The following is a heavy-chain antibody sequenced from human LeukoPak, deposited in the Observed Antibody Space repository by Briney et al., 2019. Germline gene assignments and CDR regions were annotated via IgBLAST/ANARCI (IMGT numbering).Heavy chain of an antibody. D-gene: IGHD2-15*01. V-gene: IGHV3-23*01. CDR2: ISAYDGSA. CDR1: GFTFSSFA. J-gene: IGHJ4*02. CDR3: AKSAATVDFNY. Sequence: GGSLRLSCAASGFTFSSFAMSWVRQAPGKGLEWVSAISAYDGSAYYGDPVRGRFTISRDNSKSTLFLQMNSLRVEDTAVYYCAKSAATVDFNYWGQGTLVTVSS.